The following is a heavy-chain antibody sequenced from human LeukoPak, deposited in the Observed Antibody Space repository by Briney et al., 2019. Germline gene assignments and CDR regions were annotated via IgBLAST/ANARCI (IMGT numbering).Heavy chain of an antibody. D-gene: IGHD6-25*01. CDR1: GFPFRSYG. V-gene: IGHV3-33*01. CDR2: LVYDARS. CDR3: ARDLSAAFDF. J-gene: IGHJ4*02. Sequence: PGTSLRLSSAASGFPFRSYGMHWVRQAPGKGLEWVARLVYDARSDYANSVKGRFSISRDDSKNTLFLDMSNLRVEDTALYYCARDLSAAFDFWGQGVLVTVSS.